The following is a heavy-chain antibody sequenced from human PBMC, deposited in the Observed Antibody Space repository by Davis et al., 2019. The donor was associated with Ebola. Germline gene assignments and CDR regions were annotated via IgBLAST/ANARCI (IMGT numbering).Heavy chain of an antibody. CDR3: ARHWSIVVVWGWFDP. Sequence: SETLSLTCTVSGGSISSYYWSWIRQPPGKGLEWIGYIYYSGSTNYNPSLKSRVTISVDTSKNQFSLKLSSVTAADTAVYYCARHWSIVVVWGWFDPWGQGTLVTVSS. D-gene: IGHD3-22*01. CDR1: GGSISSYY. J-gene: IGHJ5*02. CDR2: IYYSGST. V-gene: IGHV4-59*08.